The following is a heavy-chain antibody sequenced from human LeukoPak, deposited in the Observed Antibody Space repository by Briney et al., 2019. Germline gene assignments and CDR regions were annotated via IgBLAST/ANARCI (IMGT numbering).Heavy chain of an antibody. Sequence: SETLSLSCTVSGGSISSSSYYWGWIRQPPGKGLEWIGYIYYSGTTNYNPSLKSRVNISVDTSKNQFSLNLASVTAADTAVYYCARFGAATIARFDYWGQGTVVTVSS. D-gene: IGHD5-24*01. CDR2: IYYSGTT. CDR1: GGSISSSSYY. J-gene: IGHJ4*02. CDR3: ARFGAATIARFDY. V-gene: IGHV4-61*05.